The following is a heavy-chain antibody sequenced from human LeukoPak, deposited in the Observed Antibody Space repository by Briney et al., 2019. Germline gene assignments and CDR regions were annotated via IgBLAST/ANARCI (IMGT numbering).Heavy chain of an antibody. Sequence: GGSLRLSCAASGFTFSSYGMHWVRQAPGKGLEWVAFIRYDGSNKYYADSVKGRFTISRDNSKNTLYLQMNSLRAEDTAVYYWAKVSAFYDSSGDDAFDIWGQGTMVTVSS. CDR1: GFTFSSYG. V-gene: IGHV3-30*02. J-gene: IGHJ3*02. D-gene: IGHD3-22*01. CDR3: AKVSAFYDSSGDDAFDI. CDR2: IRYDGSNK.